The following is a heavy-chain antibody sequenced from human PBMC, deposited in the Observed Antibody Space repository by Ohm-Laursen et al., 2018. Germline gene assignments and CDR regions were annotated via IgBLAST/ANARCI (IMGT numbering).Heavy chain of an antibody. D-gene: IGHD3-22*01. J-gene: IGHJ3*02. Sequence: SDTLSLTCAVYGGSFSGYCWNWIRQHPGKGLEWIGYMYYSGSTNYNPSLKSRVTISVDTSKNQFSLKLSSVTAADTAVYYWARSETFYDSSVFDTWGQGKMVTASS. CDR1: GGSFSGYC. V-gene: IGHV4-59*07. CDR3: ARSETFYDSSVFDT. CDR2: MYYSGST.